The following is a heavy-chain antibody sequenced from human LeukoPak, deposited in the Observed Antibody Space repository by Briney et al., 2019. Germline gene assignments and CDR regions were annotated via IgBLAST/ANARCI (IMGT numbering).Heavy chain of an antibody. Sequence: SETLSLTCAVSGYSISSGYCWGWIRQPPGKGLEWIGSIYHSGSTYYNPSLKSPVTISVDTSKNQFSLKLSSVTAADTGVYYCARQLLRFLEWLSNPGAFDIWGQGTMVTVSS. D-gene: IGHD3-3*01. CDR1: GYSISSGYC. J-gene: IGHJ3*02. V-gene: IGHV4-38-2*01. CDR2: IYHSGST. CDR3: ARQLLRFLEWLSNPGAFDI.